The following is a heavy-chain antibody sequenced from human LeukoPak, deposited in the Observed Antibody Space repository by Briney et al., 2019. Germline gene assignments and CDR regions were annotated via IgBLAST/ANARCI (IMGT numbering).Heavy chain of an antibody. CDR3: ARGLVRQWLVFVY. D-gene: IGHD6-19*01. Sequence: ASVKVSCKASGYTFTSYDINWVRQATGQGLERMGWMNPNSGNTGYAQKFQGRVTMTRNTSISTAYMELSSLRSEDTAVYYCARGLVRQWLVFVYWGQGTLVTVSS. V-gene: IGHV1-8*01. CDR1: GYTFTSYD. J-gene: IGHJ4*02. CDR2: MNPNSGNT.